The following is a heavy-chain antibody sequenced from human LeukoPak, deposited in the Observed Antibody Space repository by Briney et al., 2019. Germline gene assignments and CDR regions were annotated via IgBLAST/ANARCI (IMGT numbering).Heavy chain of an antibody. CDR1: GFTFSSYG. CDR3: AKDPQRRVPGAFDI. V-gene: IGHV3-30*18. D-gene: IGHD6-25*01. CDR2: ISYDGSNK. Sequence: PGGSLRLSCAASGFTFSSYGMHWVRQAPGKGLEWVAVISYDGSNKYYADSVKGRFTISRDNSKNTLYLQMSSLRAEDTAVYYCAKDPQRRVPGAFDIWGQGTMVTVSS. J-gene: IGHJ3*02.